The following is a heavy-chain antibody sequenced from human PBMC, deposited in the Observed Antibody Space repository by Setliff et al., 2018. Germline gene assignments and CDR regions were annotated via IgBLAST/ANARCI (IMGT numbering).Heavy chain of an antibody. Sequence: SETLSLTCAVYGGSFSAYYWSWIRQPPGRGLEWIGEINHSGSTNYNPSRKSRVIISLDTSKNQFSLKLNSVTAADTAVYSCARDPGHRSGTWSLDYWGQGTLVTVSS. J-gene: IGHJ4*02. CDR2: INHSGST. CDR3: ARDPGHRSGTWSLDY. V-gene: IGHV4-34*01. CDR1: GGSFSAYY.